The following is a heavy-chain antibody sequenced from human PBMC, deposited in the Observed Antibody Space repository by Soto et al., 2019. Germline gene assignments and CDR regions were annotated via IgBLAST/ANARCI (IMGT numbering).Heavy chain of an antibody. CDR1: GFTFRSFG. D-gene: IGHD2-2*02. J-gene: IGHJ6*02. CDR3: VTHLEYTPSDGMDV. Sequence: PGGSLRLSCAASGFTFRSFGMHWVRQAPGKGLEWVALISYDGSDEYYADSVKGRFTVSRDNSKNTLYLQMNSLQVEDTAIYCCVTHLEYTPSDGMDVWGQGSTGTGSS. CDR2: ISYDGSDE. V-gene: IGHV3-30*03.